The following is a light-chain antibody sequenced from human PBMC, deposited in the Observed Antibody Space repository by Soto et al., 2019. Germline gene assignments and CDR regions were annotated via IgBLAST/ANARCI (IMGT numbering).Light chain of an antibody. CDR3: HQYVSSWT. J-gene: IGKJ1*01. V-gene: IGKV3-20*01. CDR1: QSVSSTY. CDR2: GAS. Sequence: EIVLTQSPGTLSLSPGERATLSCRASQSVSSTYVAWYQQKSGQTPRLLIYGASNRATGIPDSFSGTGSGTDFTLTISRLEDEEFAVYYCHQYVSSWTFGQGTKVDIK.